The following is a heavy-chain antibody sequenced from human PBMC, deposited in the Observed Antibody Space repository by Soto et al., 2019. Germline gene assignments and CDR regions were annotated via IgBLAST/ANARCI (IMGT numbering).Heavy chain of an antibody. CDR3: ARVPRYNWNLYYYYYYYMDV. V-gene: IGHV1-18*01. CDR2: ISAYNGNT. Sequence: QVQLVQSGAEVKKPGASVKVSCKASGYTFTSYGISWVRQAPGQGLEWMGWISAYNGNTNCAQKLQGRVTMTTDTSTSTAYMELRSLRSDDTAVYYCARVPRYNWNLYYYYYYYMDVWGKGTTVTVSS. D-gene: IGHD1-20*01. CDR1: GYTFTSYG. J-gene: IGHJ6*03.